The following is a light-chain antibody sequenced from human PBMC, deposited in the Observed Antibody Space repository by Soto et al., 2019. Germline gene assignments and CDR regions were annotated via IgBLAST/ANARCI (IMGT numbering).Light chain of an antibody. CDR1: QDISKF. V-gene: IGKV1D-17*01. Sequence: NIQMTQSPCAMSASVGNRVTITCRARQDISKFLAWCQQKPGKVPKHLISAASSLQTGVPSRFSGSGSGTEFTLTLIALQPGDFAPYYCLHHKSYLFGQGTRLEIK. CDR3: LHHKSYL. CDR2: AAS. J-gene: IGKJ5*01.